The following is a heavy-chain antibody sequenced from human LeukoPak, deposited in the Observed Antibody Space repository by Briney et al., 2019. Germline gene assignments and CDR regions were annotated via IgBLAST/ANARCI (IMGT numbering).Heavy chain of an antibody. CDR1: GYTFTSYG. J-gene: IGHJ6*02. Sequence: ASVKVSCKASGYTFTSYGISWVRQAPGQGLEWMGWISAYNGNTNYAQKLQGRVTMTTDTSTSTAYMELRSLRSDDTAVYYCARDELTRYCSGGSCYNGMDVWGQGTTVTVSS. D-gene: IGHD2-15*01. CDR2: ISAYNGNT. V-gene: IGHV1-18*01. CDR3: ARDELTRYCSGGSCYNGMDV.